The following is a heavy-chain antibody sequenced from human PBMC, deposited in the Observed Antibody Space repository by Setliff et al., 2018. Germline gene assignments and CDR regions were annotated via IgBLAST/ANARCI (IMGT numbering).Heavy chain of an antibody. J-gene: IGHJ6*03. D-gene: IGHD3-10*01. CDR3: ARGRSTVIRGVTSFFYYYMDV. CDR2: INHSGSS. Sequence: SETLSLTCAASGGTFSDYYWTWIRQPPGKGLEWIGEINHSGSSNYNPSLKSRLTISVDTSKNQFSLRLNSVTAADTAVYYCARGRSTVIRGVTSFFYYYMDVWGKGTTVTVSS. V-gene: IGHV4-34*01. CDR1: GGTFSDYY.